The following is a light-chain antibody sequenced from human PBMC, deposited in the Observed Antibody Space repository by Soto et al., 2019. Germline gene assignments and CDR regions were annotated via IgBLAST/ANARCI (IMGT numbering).Light chain of an antibody. Sequence: DIQMTQSPSSVSASVGDTVAITCRASQGVSSRLAWYQQKPGTAPKVLISVASSLQSGVPSRFSGSGSGTDFTLTISSLQPEDFATYYCHQTNSFPLTFGGGTKVEIK. CDR2: VAS. CDR3: HQTNSFPLT. V-gene: IGKV1-12*01. J-gene: IGKJ4*02. CDR1: QGVSSR.